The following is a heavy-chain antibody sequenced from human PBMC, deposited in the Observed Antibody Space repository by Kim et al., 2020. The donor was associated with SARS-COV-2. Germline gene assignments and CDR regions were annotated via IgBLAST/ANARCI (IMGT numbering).Heavy chain of an antibody. J-gene: IGHJ6*02. CDR3: ARVLASMVRGVYYYGMDV. D-gene: IGHD3-10*01. Sequence: GGSLRLSCAASGFTFDDYAMHWVRQAPGKGLEWVSGISWNSGSIGYADSVKGRFTISRDNAKNSLYLQMNSLRAEDTALYYCARVLASMVRGVYYYGMDVWGQGTTVTVSS. V-gene: IGHV3-9*01. CDR1: GFTFDDYA. CDR2: ISWNSGSI.